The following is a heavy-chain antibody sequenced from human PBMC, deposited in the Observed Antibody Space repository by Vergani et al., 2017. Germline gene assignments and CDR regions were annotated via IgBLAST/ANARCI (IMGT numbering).Heavy chain of an antibody. CDR1: GGTFSSYA. D-gene: IGHD6-13*01. CDR2: IIPIFGTA. CDR3: ARRYSSRVPGWFDP. J-gene: IGHJ5*02. V-gene: IGHV1-69*01. Sequence: QVQLVQSGAEVKKPGSSVKVSCQASGGTFSSYAISWVRQAPGQGLEWMGGIIPIFGTANYAQKFQGRVTLTADESTSTAYMELSSLRSGDTAVYYCARRYSSRVPGWFDPWGQGTLVTVSS.